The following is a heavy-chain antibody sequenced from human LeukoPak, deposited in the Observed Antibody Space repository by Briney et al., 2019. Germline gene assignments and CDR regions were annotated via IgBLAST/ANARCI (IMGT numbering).Heavy chain of an antibody. CDR3: ARDGDSSGSFDY. D-gene: IGHD3-22*01. CDR2: IWEEVSNK. Sequence: PGGSLRLSCAASGFTFSSYGMHWVRQAPGGGREWVAVIWEEVSNKYYADCVKGRFTISRDNSKNPLYLQMNSLSAEDTAVYYCARDGDSSGSFDYWGQGTLVTVSS. J-gene: IGHJ4*02. V-gene: IGHV3-33*01. CDR1: GFTFSSYG.